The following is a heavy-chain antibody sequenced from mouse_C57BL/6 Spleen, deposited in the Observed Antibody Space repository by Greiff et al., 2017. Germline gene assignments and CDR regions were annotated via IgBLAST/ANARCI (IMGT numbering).Heavy chain of an antibody. D-gene: IGHD2-3*01. CDR1: GFTFSDYY. J-gene: IGHJ4*01. CDR3: ARWGLLLAMDY. V-gene: IGHV5-12*01. Sequence: EVKVVESGGGLVQPGGSLKLSCAASGFTFSDYYMYWVRQTPEKRLEWVAYISNGGGSTYYPDTVKGRFTISRDNAKNTLYLQRSRLKSEDTAMYYCARWGLLLAMDYWGQGTSVTVSS. CDR2: ISNGGGST.